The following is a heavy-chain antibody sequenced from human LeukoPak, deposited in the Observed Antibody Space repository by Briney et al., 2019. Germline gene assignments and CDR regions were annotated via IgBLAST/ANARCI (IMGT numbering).Heavy chain of an antibody. Sequence: GGSLRLSCAASGFTFSSYAVHWVRQAPGKGLEWVAVISYDGSNKYYADSVKGRFTISRDNSKNTLYLQMNSLRVEDTAIYYCAEAAELGTHVYFDYWGQGTVVTVSS. V-gene: IGHV3-30-3*02. CDR1: GFTFSSYA. D-gene: IGHD7-27*01. CDR3: AEAAELGTHVYFDY. CDR2: ISYDGSNK. J-gene: IGHJ4*02.